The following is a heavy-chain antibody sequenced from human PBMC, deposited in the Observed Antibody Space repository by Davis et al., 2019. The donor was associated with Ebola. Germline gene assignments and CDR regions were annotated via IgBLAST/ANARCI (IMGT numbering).Heavy chain of an antibody. CDR3: AREWGGYGPWGFDY. CDR1: GGSVSSGSYY. Sequence: PSETLSLTCTVSGGSVSSGSYYWSWIRQPPGKGLEWIGYIYYSGSTNYNPSLKSRVTISVDTSKNQFSLKLSSVTAADTAVYYCAREWGGYGPWGFDYWGQGTLVTVSS. D-gene: IGHD5-12*01. V-gene: IGHV4-61*01. CDR2: IYYSGST. J-gene: IGHJ4*02.